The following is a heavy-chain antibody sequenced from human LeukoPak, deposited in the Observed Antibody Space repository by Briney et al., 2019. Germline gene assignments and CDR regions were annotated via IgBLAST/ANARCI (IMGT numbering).Heavy chain of an antibody. V-gene: IGHV4-59*01. D-gene: IGHD5-12*01. CDR2: IDNSGST. CDR1: GASINSFY. J-gene: IGHJ4*02. Sequence: PSETLSLTCTVSGASINSFYWSWIRQPPGKGLEFIGYIDNSGSTEYNPSLKSRVTISVDTSKNQVSLKLRSVTAADTAVYYCARVRDIWRDFDYWGQGTLVTVSS. CDR3: ARVRDIWRDFDY.